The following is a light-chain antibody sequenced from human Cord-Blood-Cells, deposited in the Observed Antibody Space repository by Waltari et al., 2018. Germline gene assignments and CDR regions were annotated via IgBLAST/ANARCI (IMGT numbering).Light chain of an antibody. CDR2: EVS. CDR3: SSYAGSNNYV. V-gene: IGLV2-8*01. CDR1: SSDVGGYNY. J-gene: IGLJ1*01. Sequence: QSALTQPPSASGSPGQSVTISCTGTSSDVGGYNYVSWYQQHPDKAPKLRIYEVSKRPSGVPDRFSGSKSGNTASLTVSGLQAEDEADYYCSSYAGSNNYVFGTGTKVTVL.